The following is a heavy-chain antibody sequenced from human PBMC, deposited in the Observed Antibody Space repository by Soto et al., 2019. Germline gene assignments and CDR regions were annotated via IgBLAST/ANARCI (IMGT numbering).Heavy chain of an antibody. V-gene: IGHV1-2*04. D-gene: IGHD3-3*01. CDR3: ARAPYDFWSGPPGDY. Sequence: ASVKVSCKASGYTFTGYYMHWVRQAPGQGLEWMGWINPNSGGTNYAQKFQGWVTMTRDTSISTAYMELSRLRSDDTAVYYCARAPYDFWSGPPGDYWGQGTLVTVSS. CDR2: INPNSGGT. CDR1: GYTFTGYY. J-gene: IGHJ4*02.